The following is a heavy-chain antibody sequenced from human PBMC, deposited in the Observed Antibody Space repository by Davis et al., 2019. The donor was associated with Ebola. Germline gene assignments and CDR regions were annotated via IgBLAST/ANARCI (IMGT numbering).Heavy chain of an antibody. CDR2: ISYDGSNK. CDR1: GFTFSSYA. Sequence: PGGSLRLSCAASGFTFSSYAMHWVRQAPGKGLEWVAVISYDGSNKYYADSVKGRFTISRDNSKNTLYLQMNSLSEDTAVYYCAKMTTVTTFGGMDVWGQGTTVTVSS. J-gene: IGHJ6*02. D-gene: IGHD4-17*01. CDR3: AKMTTVTTFGGMDV. V-gene: IGHV3-30-3*01.